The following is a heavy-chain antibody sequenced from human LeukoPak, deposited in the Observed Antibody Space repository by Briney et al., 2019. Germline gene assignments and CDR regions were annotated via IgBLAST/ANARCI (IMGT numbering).Heavy chain of an antibody. D-gene: IGHD3-10*01. CDR1: GGSFSSFY. J-gene: IGHJ4*02. CDR2: IYDSGTT. CDR3: ARNRYGSGSYVLDD. Sequence: SETLSLTCAVYGGSFSSFYWSWIRQPPGKGLEWIGNIYDSGTTNYSPSLKSRVTISVDRSKNQYSLKVNSVTAADTAMYYCARNRYGSGSYVLDDWGQGTLVTVSS. V-gene: IGHV4-59*08.